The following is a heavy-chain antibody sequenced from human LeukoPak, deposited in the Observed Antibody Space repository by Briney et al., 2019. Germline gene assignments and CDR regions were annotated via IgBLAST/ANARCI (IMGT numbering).Heavy chain of an antibody. Sequence: PGGSLRLSCAASGFTFGDYDMSWFRQAPGKGLEWISYIGGRSRIMDYTDSVKGRFTISRDNAKTSLFLQMNSLRAEDTAVYYCARDPFSLLEMATIWYFQHWGQGTLVTVSS. CDR2: IGGRSRIM. D-gene: IGHD5-24*01. V-gene: IGHV3-11*04. CDR1: GFTFGDYD. CDR3: ARDPFSLLEMATIWYFQH. J-gene: IGHJ1*01.